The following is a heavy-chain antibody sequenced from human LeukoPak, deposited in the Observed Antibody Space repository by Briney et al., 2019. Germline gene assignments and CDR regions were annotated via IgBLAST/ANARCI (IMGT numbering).Heavy chain of an antibody. Sequence: GGSLRLSCAASGLTFSSYAMSWVRQAPGKGLEWVSAISGSGGSTYYADSVKGRFTISRDNSKNTLYLQMNSLRAEDTAVYYCAKDRGLSGSYFASREIYFDYWGQGTLVTVSS. D-gene: IGHD1-26*01. CDR1: GLTFSSYA. V-gene: IGHV3-23*01. CDR3: AKDRGLSGSYFASREIYFDY. CDR2: ISGSGGST. J-gene: IGHJ4*02.